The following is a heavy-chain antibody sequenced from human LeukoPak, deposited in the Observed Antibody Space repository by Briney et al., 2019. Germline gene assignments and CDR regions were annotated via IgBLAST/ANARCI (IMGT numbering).Heavy chain of an antibody. J-gene: IGHJ4*02. V-gene: IGHV3-73*01. Sequence: GGSLKLSCAASGFTFSGSAIHWVRQASGKGLEWVGRIRSKTNSYATTYAASVKGRFTISRDDSKNTAFLQMNSLKTEDTAVYYCTRMRGTYYFDYWGQGTLVSVSS. CDR3: TRMRGTYYFDY. D-gene: IGHD1-26*01. CDR2: IRSKTNSYAT. CDR1: GFTFSGSA.